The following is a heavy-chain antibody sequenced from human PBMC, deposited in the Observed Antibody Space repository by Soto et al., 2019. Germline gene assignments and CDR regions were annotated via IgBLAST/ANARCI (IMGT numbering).Heavy chain of an antibody. CDR3: AREGWLQSGRDYYYYGMDV. V-gene: IGHV3-33*01. CDR2: IWYDGSNK. CDR1: GFTFSSYG. Sequence: QVPLVESGGGVVQPGRSLRLSCAASGFTFSSYGMHWVRQAPGKGLEWVAVIWYDGSNKYYADSVKGRFTISRDNSTNTLYLQMKSLRAEDTAVYYCAREGWLQSGRDYYYYGMDVWGQGTTVTVSS. J-gene: IGHJ6*02. D-gene: IGHD5-12*01.